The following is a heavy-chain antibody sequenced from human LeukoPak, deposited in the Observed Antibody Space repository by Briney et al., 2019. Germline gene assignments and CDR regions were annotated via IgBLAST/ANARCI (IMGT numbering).Heavy chain of an antibody. CDR3: ARDPGTARRGFHMDV. CDR2: IWSDGRIE. D-gene: IGHD6-13*01. Sequence: GGSLRLSCAVSGFTFSNYDMHWVRQAPGKGLEWLSLIWSDGRIEQYAASVRGRITISRDNSKNTVYLQMNSLRGEDTAVYYCARDPGTARRGFHMDVWGKGTRVTVSS. J-gene: IGHJ6*03. V-gene: IGHV3-33*01. CDR1: GFTFSNYD.